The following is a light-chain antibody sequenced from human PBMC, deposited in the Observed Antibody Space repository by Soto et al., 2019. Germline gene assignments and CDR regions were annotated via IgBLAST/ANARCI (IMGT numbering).Light chain of an antibody. Sequence: QSALTQPASVSGSPGQSITISCTGTSSDVGGYNYVAWYQQHPDKAPKLMIYEVTNRPSGVSNRFSGSKSGNTASLTISGLQAEDEADYYCSSYPSSNTGVFGTGTKVTVL. CDR1: SSDVGGYNY. J-gene: IGLJ1*01. V-gene: IGLV2-14*01. CDR2: EVT. CDR3: SSYPSSNTGV.